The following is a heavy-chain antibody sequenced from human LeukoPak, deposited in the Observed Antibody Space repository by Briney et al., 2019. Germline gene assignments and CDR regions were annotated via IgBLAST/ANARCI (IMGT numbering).Heavy chain of an antibody. J-gene: IGHJ6*02. Sequence: GGSLRLSCAASGFTFSNAWMSWVRQAPGKGLEWVGRTKSKTDGGTTDYAAPVKGRFTISRDDSKNTLYLQMNSLKTEGTAVYYCTHSGYSYGGDYYYYGMDVWGQGTTVTVSS. CDR1: GFTFSNAW. V-gene: IGHV3-15*01. CDR3: THSGYSYGGDYYYYGMDV. CDR2: TKSKTDGGTT. D-gene: IGHD5-18*01.